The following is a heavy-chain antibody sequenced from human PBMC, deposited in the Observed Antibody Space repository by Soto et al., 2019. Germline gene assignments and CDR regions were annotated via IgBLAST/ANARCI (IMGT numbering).Heavy chain of an antibody. CDR2: IWYDGSNK. CDR3: ARQGQQQAYYYYGMDV. Sequence: GGSLRLSCAASGFTFSSYGMHWVRQAPGKGLEWVAVIWYDGSNKYYADSVKGRFTISRDNSKNTLYLQMNSLRAEDTAVYYCARQGQQQAYYYYGMDVWGQGTTVTVSS. V-gene: IGHV3-33*01. J-gene: IGHJ6*02. CDR1: GFTFSSYG. D-gene: IGHD6-13*01.